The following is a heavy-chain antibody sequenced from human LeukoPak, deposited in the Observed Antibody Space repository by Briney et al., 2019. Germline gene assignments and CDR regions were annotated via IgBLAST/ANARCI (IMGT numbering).Heavy chain of an antibody. CDR3: ASSNGWYGPNAFDI. CDR1: GYTFTSYG. Sequence: ASVKVSCKASGYTFTSYGISWVRQAPGQGLEWMGWISAYNGNTNYAQKLQGRVTMTTDTSTSTAYMELRSLRSDDTAVYYCASSNGWYGPNAFDIWGQGTMVTVSS. CDR2: ISAYNGNT. D-gene: IGHD6-19*01. J-gene: IGHJ3*02. V-gene: IGHV1-18*01.